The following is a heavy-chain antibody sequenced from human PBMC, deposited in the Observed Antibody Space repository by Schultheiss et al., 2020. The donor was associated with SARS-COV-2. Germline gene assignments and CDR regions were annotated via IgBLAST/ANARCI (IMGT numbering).Heavy chain of an antibody. CDR3: ARDTINYGMDV. CDR1: GFTFSSYA. V-gene: IGHV3-30*04. CDR2: ISYDGSNK. Sequence: GESLKISCAASGFTFSSYAMHWVRQAPGKGLEWVAVISYDGSNKYYADSVKGRFTISRDNAKNSLYLQMNSLRAEDTAVYYCARDTINYGMDVWGQGTTVTVSS. J-gene: IGHJ6*02.